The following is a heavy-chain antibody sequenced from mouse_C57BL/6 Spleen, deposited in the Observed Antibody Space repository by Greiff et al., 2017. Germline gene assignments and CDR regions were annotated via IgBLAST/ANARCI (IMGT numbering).Heavy chain of an antibody. Sequence: QVQLQQPGAELVMPGASVKLSCKASGYTFTSYWMHWVKQRPGQGLEWIGEIDPSDSYTNYNQKFKGQSTLTVDKSSSTAYMQLSSLTSEDSAVYYCARYYGSSYGYFDVWGTGTTVTVSS. CDR1: GYTFTSYW. D-gene: IGHD1-1*01. J-gene: IGHJ1*03. CDR2: IDPSDSYT. CDR3: ARYYGSSYGYFDV. V-gene: IGHV1-69*01.